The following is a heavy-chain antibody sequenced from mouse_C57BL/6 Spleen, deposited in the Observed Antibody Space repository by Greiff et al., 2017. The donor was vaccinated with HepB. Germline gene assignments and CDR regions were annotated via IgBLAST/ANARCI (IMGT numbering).Heavy chain of an antibody. Sequence: VKLMESGPGLVAPSQSLSITCTVSGFSLTSYAISWVRQPPGKGLEWLGVIWTGGGTNYNSALKSRLSISKDNSKSQVFLKMNSLQTDDTARYYCARNYDSYYYAMDYWGQGTSVTVSS. J-gene: IGHJ4*01. V-gene: IGHV2-9-1*01. D-gene: IGHD2-4*01. CDR1: GFSLTSYA. CDR2: IWTGGGT. CDR3: ARNYDSYYYAMDY.